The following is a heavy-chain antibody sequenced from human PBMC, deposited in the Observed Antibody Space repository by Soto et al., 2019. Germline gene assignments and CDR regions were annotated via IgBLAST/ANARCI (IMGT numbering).Heavy chain of an antibody. CDR3: ASVGSLEQWLVPYY. Sequence: ASVKVSCKASGYTFTSYGISWVRQAPGQGLEWMGWVSAYNGNTNYAQKLQGRVTMTTDTSTSTAYMELRSLRSDDTAVYYCASVGSLEQWLVPYYWGQGTLVTVSS. CDR1: GYTFTSYG. D-gene: IGHD6-19*01. V-gene: IGHV1-18*01. J-gene: IGHJ4*02. CDR2: VSAYNGNT.